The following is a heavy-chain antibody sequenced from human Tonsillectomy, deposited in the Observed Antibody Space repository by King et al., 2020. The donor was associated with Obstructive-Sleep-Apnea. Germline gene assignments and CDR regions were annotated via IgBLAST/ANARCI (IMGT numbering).Heavy chain of an antibody. V-gene: IGHV3-30*01. Sequence: QVQLVESGGGVVQPGRSLRLSCSASGFIFSTYAMHWVRQAPGNVLEWLAVLSYDGSNKYYADSLKGRFTISRDNSKNTLYLQMNSLRAEDTAVYYCARDSFGMDVWGQGTTVTVSS. J-gene: IGHJ6*02. CDR3: ARDSFGMDV. CDR1: GFIFSTYA. CDR2: LSYDGSNK.